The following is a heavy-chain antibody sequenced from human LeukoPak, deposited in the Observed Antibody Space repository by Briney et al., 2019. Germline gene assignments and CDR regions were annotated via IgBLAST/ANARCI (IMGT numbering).Heavy chain of an antibody. CDR1: GGSISSGSYY. D-gene: IGHD1-14*01. Sequence: SETLSLTCTVSGGSISSGSYYWSWIRQPAGKGLEWIGRIYTSGSTNYNPSLKSRVTISVDTYKNQFSLKLSSVTAADTAVYYCARAPDRYSNFDYWGQGTLVTVSS. CDR2: IYTSGST. CDR3: ARAPDRYSNFDY. V-gene: IGHV4-61*02. J-gene: IGHJ4*02.